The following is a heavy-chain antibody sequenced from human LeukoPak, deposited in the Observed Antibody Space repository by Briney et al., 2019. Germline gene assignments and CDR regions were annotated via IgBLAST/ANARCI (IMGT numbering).Heavy chain of an antibody. J-gene: IGHJ5*02. V-gene: IGHV5-10-1*01. Sequence: GESLKISCKGSGYSFTSYWISWVRQMPGKGLEWMGRIDPSDSYTNYSPSFQGHVTISADKSISTAYLQWSSLKASDTAMYYCARHTDCSGGSCHNWSDPWGQGTLVTVSS. CDR3: ARHTDCSGGSCHNWSDP. CDR1: GYSFTSYW. D-gene: IGHD2-15*01. CDR2: IDPSDSYT.